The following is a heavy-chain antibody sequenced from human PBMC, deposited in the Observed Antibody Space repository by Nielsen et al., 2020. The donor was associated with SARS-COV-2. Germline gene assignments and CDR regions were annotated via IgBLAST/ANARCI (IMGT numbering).Heavy chain of an antibody. D-gene: IGHD2-2*01. CDR3: AKDRDIVVVPAAMGMDV. CDR1: GFTFSSYS. Sequence: GESLKISCAASGFTFSSYSMNWVRQAPGKGLEWVSSISSSSSYIYYADSVKGRFTISRDNSKNTLYLQMNSLRAEDTAVYYCAKDRDIVVVPAAMGMDVWGQGTTVTVSS. CDR2: ISSSSSYI. J-gene: IGHJ6*02. V-gene: IGHV3-21*01.